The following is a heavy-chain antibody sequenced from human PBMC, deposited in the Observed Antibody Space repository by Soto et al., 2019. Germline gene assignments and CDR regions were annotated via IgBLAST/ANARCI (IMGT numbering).Heavy chain of an antibody. D-gene: IGHD3-10*01. Sequence: PGGSLRLSCAASGFTLGRYGMSWVRQAPGKGLEWVSAVSPNGQGIYYADAVRGRFTISRDFSKNTVFLHMDSLRAEDTAVYYWAKDRDYPRDYFHYWGQGTVVTVSS. CDR3: AKDRDYPRDYFHY. V-gene: IGHV3-23*01. CDR1: GFTLGRYG. J-gene: IGHJ4*02. CDR2: VSPNGQGI.